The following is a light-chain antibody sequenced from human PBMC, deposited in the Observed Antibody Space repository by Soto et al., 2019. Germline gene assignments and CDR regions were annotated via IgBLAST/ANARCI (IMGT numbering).Light chain of an antibody. Sequence: EILLTQSPATLSLSPGERATLSCRASQDVDSSLAWYQQTPGQAPRLLIYDASNRDPGIPARFSGSGSGTDFTLTISSLAPEDFAVYYCQQRNTWPFTFGPVTKVDIK. CDR3: QQRNTWPFT. CDR1: QDVDSS. CDR2: DAS. V-gene: IGKV3-11*01. J-gene: IGKJ3*01.